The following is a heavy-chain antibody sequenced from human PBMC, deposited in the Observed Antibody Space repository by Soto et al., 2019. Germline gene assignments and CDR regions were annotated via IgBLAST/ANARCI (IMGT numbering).Heavy chain of an antibody. CDR1: VVSLSTSGVG. CDR2: IYWDDDN. J-gene: IGHJ5*02. CDR3: AHIASYYQFDWFDP. D-gene: IGHD3-10*01. Sequence: QITLKESGPTLVKPTQTLTLTCTVSVVSLSTSGVGVGWIRQPPGKALEWLALIYWDDDNRYSPSLKSRLTISKDTSKNQVVLTMTNMGPVDTATYYCAHIASYYQFDWFDPWGQGTRVTVSS. V-gene: IGHV2-5*02.